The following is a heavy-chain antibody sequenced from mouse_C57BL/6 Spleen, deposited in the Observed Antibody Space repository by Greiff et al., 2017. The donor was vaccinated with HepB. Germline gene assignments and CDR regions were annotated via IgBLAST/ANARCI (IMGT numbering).Heavy chain of an antibody. D-gene: IGHD2-5*01. CDR2: INPSNGGT. V-gene: IGHV1-53*01. CDR3: ARGAYYSNRVPYYFDY. Sequence: QVQLKQPGTELVKPGASVKLSCKASGYTFTSYWMHWVKQRPGQGLEWIGNINPSNGGTNYNEKFKSKATLTVDKSSSTAYMQLSSLTSEDSAVYYCARGAYYSNRVPYYFDYWGQGTTLTVSS. J-gene: IGHJ2*01. CDR1: GYTFTSYW.